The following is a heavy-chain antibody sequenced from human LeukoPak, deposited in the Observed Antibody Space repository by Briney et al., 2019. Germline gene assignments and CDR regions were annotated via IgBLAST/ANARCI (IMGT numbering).Heavy chain of an antibody. D-gene: IGHD3-9*01. CDR2: ISYDGSNK. CDR1: GFTFSSYG. V-gene: IGHV3-30*18. J-gene: IGHJ4*02. CDR3: AKDSSTFYDIYCFDY. Sequence: GGSLRLSCAASGFTFSSYGMHWVRQAPGKGLEWVAVISYDGSNKYYADSVKGRFTISRDNSKNTLYLQMNSLRAEDTAVYYCAKDSSTFYDIYCFDYWGQGTLVTVSS.